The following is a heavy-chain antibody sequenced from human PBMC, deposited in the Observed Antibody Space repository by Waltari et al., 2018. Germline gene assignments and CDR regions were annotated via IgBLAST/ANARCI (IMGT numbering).Heavy chain of an antibody. V-gene: IGHV4-59*01. CDR2: SYYTGNT. J-gene: IGHJ4*02. CDR1: GGSIGRYY. D-gene: IGHD1-26*01. CDR3: ARRPAGATFDY. Sequence: QVQLQESGPGLVKPSETLSLTCTVSGGSIGRYYWSWIRQPPGKGLEWIGYSYYTGNTYFSPSLKSRVTMSVDTSKNQVSLRLISVTAADTAVYFCARRPAGATFDYWGPGALVTVSS.